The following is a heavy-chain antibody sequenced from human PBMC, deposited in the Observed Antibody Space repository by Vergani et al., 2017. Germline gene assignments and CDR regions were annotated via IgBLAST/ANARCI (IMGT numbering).Heavy chain of an antibody. Sequence: HVQMVESGGGVVQPGRSLRLSRAVSGFRFSDYGMHWVRQAPGRGLEWVALISYDGDTTYYEDSVKGRFTISRDNSKDTLFLQMHSLRVEDTALYYCAKFPLNITTPDRGDFWGQGSLVTVSS. J-gene: IGHJ4*02. V-gene: IGHV3-30*18. D-gene: IGHD1-1*01. CDR1: GFRFSDYG. CDR2: ISYDGDTT. CDR3: AKFPLNITTPDRGDF.